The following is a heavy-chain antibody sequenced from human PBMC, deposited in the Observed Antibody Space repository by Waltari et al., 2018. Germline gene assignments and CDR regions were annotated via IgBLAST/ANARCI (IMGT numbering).Heavy chain of an antibody. V-gene: IGHV4-59*01. J-gene: IGHJ6*02. CDR2: IYYSGST. CDR1: GGSISSYY. Sequence: QVQLQESGPGLVKPSETLSLTCTVPGGSISSYYWTWIRQPPGKGLEWIGYIYYSGSTNYNPSLKSRVTISVDTSKNQFSLKLSSVTAADTAVYYCARQSTQANYYGMDVWGQGTTVTVSS. CDR3: ARQSTQANYYGMDV.